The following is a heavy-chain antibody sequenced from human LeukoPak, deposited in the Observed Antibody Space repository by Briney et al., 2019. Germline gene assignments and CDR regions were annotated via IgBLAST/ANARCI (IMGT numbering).Heavy chain of an antibody. Sequence: GGSLRLSCAASGFTFSSYWMSWVRHAPGKGLEWVANIKQDGSEKYYVDSVKGRFTISRDNGKNSLYLQMNSLRAEDTAVYYCAKTHCGGDCYDAFEIWGQGTMVTVSS. D-gene: IGHD2-21*02. CDR3: AKTHCGGDCYDAFEI. CDR1: GFTFSSYW. CDR2: IKQDGSEK. V-gene: IGHV3-7*01. J-gene: IGHJ3*02.